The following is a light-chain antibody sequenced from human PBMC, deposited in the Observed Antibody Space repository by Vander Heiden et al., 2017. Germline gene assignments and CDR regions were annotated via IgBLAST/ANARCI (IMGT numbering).Light chain of an antibody. V-gene: IGKV1-5*03. CDR3: KQYNSYPWT. CDR1: QSIYSW. Sequence: DIQMTQSPSTLSASAGDRVTITCRASQSIYSWLAWYQQEPGKAPKLLIYKASTLESGVPSRFSGSGSGTEFTLTISSLQPDDFATYYCKQYNSYPWTFGQGTKVEIK. J-gene: IGKJ1*01. CDR2: KAS.